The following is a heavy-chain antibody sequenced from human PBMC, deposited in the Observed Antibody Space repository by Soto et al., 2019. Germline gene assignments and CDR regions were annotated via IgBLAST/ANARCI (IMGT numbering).Heavy chain of an antibody. V-gene: IGHV5-10-1*01. CDR2: IDPSDSRT. CDR3: ARHDFNGDFDF. CDR1: GYMFPIYH. D-gene: IGHD2-8*01. Sequence: ESLKISCEASGYMFPIYHISWVRQMPGKGLEWVGKIDPSDSRTMYRPSSRARITISVDKSINTAYLEWGRLKASDTAMYYCARHDFNGDFDFWGQGTQVTVSS. J-gene: IGHJ4*02.